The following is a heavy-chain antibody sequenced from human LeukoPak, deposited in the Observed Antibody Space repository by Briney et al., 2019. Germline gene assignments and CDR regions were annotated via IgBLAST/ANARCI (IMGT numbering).Heavy chain of an antibody. CDR3: ARGDPGIAAAGVDY. J-gene: IGHJ4*02. V-gene: IGHV3-11*06. CDR2: ISSSSSYT. CDR1: GFTFSDYY. D-gene: IGHD6-13*01. Sequence: GGSLRLSCAASGFTFSDYYMSWIRQAPGKGLEWVSYISSSSSYTNYADSVKGRFTIARNNAKNSLYLQMNSLRAEDPAVYYCARGDPGIAAAGVDYWGQGTLVTVSS.